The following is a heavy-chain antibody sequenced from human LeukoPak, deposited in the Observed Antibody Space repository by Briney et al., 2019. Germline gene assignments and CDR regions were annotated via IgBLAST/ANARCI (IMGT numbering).Heavy chain of an antibody. CDR2: INPSGGST. CDR1: GYTFTSYY. CDR3: ARGSAKWEPKNTYYFDY. J-gene: IGHJ4*02. D-gene: IGHD1-26*01. V-gene: IGHV1-46*01. Sequence: ASVKVSCKASGYTFTSYYMHWVRQAPGQGLEWMGIINPSGGSTSYAQKFQGRVTMTRDTSKNQFSLKLSSVTAADTAVYYCARGSAKWEPKNTYYFDYWGQGTLVTVSS.